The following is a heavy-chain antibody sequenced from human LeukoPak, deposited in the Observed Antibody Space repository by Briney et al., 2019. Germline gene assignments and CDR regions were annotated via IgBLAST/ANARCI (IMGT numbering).Heavy chain of an antibody. J-gene: IGHJ4*02. CDR1: GGSISNKY. CDR2: IYYSGSA. CDR3: ARGLWFGDENPPYFDY. V-gene: IGHV4-59*08. D-gene: IGHD3-10*01. Sequence: SETLSLTCTVSGGSISNKYWSWIRQPPGKGLEWIGYIYYSGSANYNPSLKSRVTISIDTSKNQFSLKLSSVTAADTAVYYCARGLWFGDENPPYFDYWGQGTLVTVSS.